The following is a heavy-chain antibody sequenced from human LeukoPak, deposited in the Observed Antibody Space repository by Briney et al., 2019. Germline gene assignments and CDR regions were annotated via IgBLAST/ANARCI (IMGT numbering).Heavy chain of an antibody. CDR2: INPNSGGT. J-gene: IGHJ6*03. CDR3: ARERAPAYNFYVDV. D-gene: IGHD3/OR15-3a*01. V-gene: IGHV1-2*02. Sequence: ASVKVSCKASGYTFTGYYMHWVRQAPGQGLEWMGWINPNSGGTNYAQKFQSRVTMTRDTSISTAYMELSRLRSDDTAVYYCARERAPAYNFYVDVWGKGTKVTVSS. CDR1: GYTFTGYY.